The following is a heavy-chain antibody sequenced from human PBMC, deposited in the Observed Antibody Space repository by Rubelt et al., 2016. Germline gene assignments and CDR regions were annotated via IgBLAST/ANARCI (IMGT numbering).Heavy chain of an antibody. D-gene: IGHD6-19*01. Sequence: GGGLVKPGGSLRLSCAASGFTFSSYSMNWVRQAPGKGLEWVSSISSSSSYIYYADSVKGRFTISRDNAKNSLYLQMNSLRAEDTAVYYCARGAPVTIAVAGTLFDYWGQGTLVTVSS. CDR1: GFTFSSYS. J-gene: IGHJ4*02. CDR3: ARGAPVTIAVAGTLFDY. V-gene: IGHV3-21*01. CDR2: ISSSSSYI.